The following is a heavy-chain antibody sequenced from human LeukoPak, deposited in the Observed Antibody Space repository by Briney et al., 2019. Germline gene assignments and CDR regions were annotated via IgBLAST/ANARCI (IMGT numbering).Heavy chain of an antibody. V-gene: IGHV1-18*01. CDR2: ISAYNGNT. D-gene: IGHD5-12*01. CDR1: GDTFTSYG. CDR3: ARARDRSGSGYASLIDY. J-gene: IGHJ4*02. Sequence: ASVKVSCTASGDTFTSYGISWVRQAPGQGLEWMGWISAYNGNTNYAQTLQGRVTMTTDKSTSTAYMELRSLRSDDTAVYYCARARDRSGSGYASLIDYWGQGTLVTVSS.